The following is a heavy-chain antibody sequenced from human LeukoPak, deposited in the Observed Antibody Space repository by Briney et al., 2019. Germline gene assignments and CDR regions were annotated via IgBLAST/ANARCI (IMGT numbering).Heavy chain of an antibody. CDR1: GFTFSSCA. J-gene: IGHJ4*02. CDR3: AKDHESDGYPCLDH. D-gene: IGHD3-22*01. CDR2: ISGSGGST. V-gene: IGHV3-23*01. Sequence: NPGGSLRLSCAASGFTFSSCAMSWVRQVPGKGLEWVSGISGSGGSTYYADSVKGRFTISRDNSKNTLYLQMNSLRAEDTAVYYCAKDHESDGYPCLDHWGLGTLVTVSS.